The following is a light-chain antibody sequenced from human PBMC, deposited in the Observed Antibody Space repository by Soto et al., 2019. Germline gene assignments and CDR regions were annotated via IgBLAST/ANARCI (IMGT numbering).Light chain of an antibody. V-gene: IGKV1-5*03. CDR1: QSISGS. CDR2: EAS. Sequence: DIQMTQSPSTLSASVGDRVTITCRASQSISGSLAWYQQKPGKAPKLLIYEASNLKSGVPSRFSGSGSGTXXXLXXSSLQPDDSASYYCQQYNGYWTFGQGTRVEIK. J-gene: IGKJ1*01. CDR3: QQYNGYWT.